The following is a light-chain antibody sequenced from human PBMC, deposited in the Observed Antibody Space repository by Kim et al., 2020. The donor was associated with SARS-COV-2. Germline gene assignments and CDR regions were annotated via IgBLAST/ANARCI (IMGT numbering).Light chain of an antibody. CDR3: NSRDSSGNHLV. CDR1: SLRSYY. V-gene: IGLV3-19*01. CDR2: GKN. Sequence: GPTVRIACQGDSLRSYYASWYQQKPGQAPVLVIYGKNNRPSGIPDRFSGSSSGNTASLTITGAQAEDEADYYCNSRDSSGNHLVFGGGTKLTVL. J-gene: IGLJ3*02.